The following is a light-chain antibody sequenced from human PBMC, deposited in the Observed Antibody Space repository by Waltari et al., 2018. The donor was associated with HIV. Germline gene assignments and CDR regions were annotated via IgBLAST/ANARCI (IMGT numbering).Light chain of an antibody. J-gene: IGLJ2*01. Sequence: QSALTQPASVSGSPGPSTTISCFGTNSDIGTYNYVSWYQQHPGKVPKRLMYEVANRPSGISHRFSGSKSGNTAYLTLSGLQAEDEADYYCSSYTPTSFVVFGGGTKLTVL. CDR2: EVA. CDR3: SSYTPTSFVV. CDR1: NSDIGTYNY. V-gene: IGLV2-14*01.